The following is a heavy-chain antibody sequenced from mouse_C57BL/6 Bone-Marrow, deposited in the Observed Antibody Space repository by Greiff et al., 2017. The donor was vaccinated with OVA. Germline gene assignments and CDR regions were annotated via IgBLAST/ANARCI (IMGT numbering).Heavy chain of an antibody. J-gene: IGHJ2*01. Sequence: VQLKESVAELVRPGASVKLSCTASGFNIKNPYMHWVKQRPEQGLEWIGRIDPANGNTKYAPKFQGKATITADTSSNTAYLQLSSLTSEDTAIYYCARVWDEEDFDYWGQGTTLTVSS. CDR2: IDPANGNT. V-gene: IGHV14-3*01. CDR3: ARVWDEEDFDY. D-gene: IGHD4-1*01. CDR1: GFNIKNPY.